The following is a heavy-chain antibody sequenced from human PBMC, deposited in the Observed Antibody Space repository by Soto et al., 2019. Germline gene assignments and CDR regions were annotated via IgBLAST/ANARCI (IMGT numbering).Heavy chain of an antibody. CDR2: IYYSGST. CDR1: VVSISSYY. J-gene: IGHJ4*02. Sequence: PAETLSLACTVSVVSISSYYWSWIRQPPGKGLEWIGYIYYSGSTNYNPSLKSRVTISVDTSKNQFSLKLSSVTAADTAVYYCARFRGDCIDYWGQGTLVTVSS. CDR3: ARFRGDCIDY. D-gene: IGHD2-21*02. V-gene: IGHV4-59*01.